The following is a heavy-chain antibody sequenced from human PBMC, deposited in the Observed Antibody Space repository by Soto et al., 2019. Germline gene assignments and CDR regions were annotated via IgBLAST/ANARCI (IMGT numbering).Heavy chain of an antibody. J-gene: IGHJ4*02. V-gene: IGHV1-18*01. CDR2: ISAYNGNT. CDR3: ARGRTPIDY. Sequence: QVQLVQCGAEVKKPGASVKVSCKASGYAYTNFGISWVRQAPGQGLEWMGWISAYNGNTNYAQNFQGRVTMTTDTPTSSAYMELRSLRSDDTAVYYCARGRTPIDYWGQGTLVTVSS. D-gene: IGHD2-15*01. CDR1: GYAYTNFG.